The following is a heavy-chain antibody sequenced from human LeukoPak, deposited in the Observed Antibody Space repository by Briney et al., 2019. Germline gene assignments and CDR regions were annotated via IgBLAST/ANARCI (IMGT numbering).Heavy chain of an antibody. Sequence: SVKISCKASGYTFTSHYIHWVRLTPGQGLEWLGGIIPVFGTTTYAQKFQAKVTMTADKSTNTAYLEISSLTSDDTAVYYCARCSPGDSSNFYAVLQYWGQGTQVTVST. CDR3: ARCSPGDSSNFYAVLQY. V-gene: IGHV1-69*06. J-gene: IGHJ4*02. CDR2: IIPVFGTT. CDR1: GYTFTSHY. D-gene: IGHD3-22*01.